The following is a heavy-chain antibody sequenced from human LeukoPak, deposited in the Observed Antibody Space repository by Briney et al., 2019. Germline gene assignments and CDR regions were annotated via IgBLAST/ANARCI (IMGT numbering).Heavy chain of an antibody. J-gene: IGHJ3*02. CDR3: ARDSVWQVDLSPYHAFDI. D-gene: IGHD5-12*01. Sequence: PGGSLRLSCAASGFTFSRYAMHWVRQTPGRGLAWVTVISYDGSNKYYADSVKGRFTISRDNSKNTLYLQMNSLRAEDTAVYYRARDSVWQVDLSPYHAFDIWGQGTMVTVSS. V-gene: IGHV3-30*04. CDR2: ISYDGSNK. CDR1: GFTFSRYA.